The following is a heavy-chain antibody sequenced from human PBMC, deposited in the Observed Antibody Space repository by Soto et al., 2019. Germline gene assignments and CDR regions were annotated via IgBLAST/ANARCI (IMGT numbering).Heavy chain of an antibody. J-gene: IGHJ3*02. Sequence: GGSLRLSCAASGFTFSSYGMHWVRQAPGKGLEWVAVISYDGSNKYYADSVKGRFTISRDNSKNTLYLQMNSLRAEDTAVYYCAKRGLSSGPNAFDIWGQGTMVTVSS. D-gene: IGHD6-19*01. CDR1: GFTFSSYG. CDR3: AKRGLSSGPNAFDI. V-gene: IGHV3-30*18. CDR2: ISYDGSNK.